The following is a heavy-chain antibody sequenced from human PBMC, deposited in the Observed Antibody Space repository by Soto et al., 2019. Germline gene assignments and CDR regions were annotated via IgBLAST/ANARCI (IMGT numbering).Heavy chain of an antibody. V-gene: IGHV4-31*03. Sequence: PSETLCIACTFSVGSISIGGYSWSWIRQHPGKGLEWIGYIYYSGSTYYNPSLKSRVTISVDTSKNQFSLKLSSVTAADTAVYYCAREDIVAVPAAIDYWGQGTLVTVSS. CDR2: IYYSGST. J-gene: IGHJ4*02. D-gene: IGHD2-2*02. CDR3: AREDIVAVPAAIDY. CDR1: VGSISIGGYS.